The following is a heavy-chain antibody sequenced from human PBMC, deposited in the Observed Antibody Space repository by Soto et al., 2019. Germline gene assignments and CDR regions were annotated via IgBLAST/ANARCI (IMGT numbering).Heavy chain of an antibody. CDR2: IYYSGST. D-gene: IGHD5-12*01. Sequence: ETLSHTWTVSGGSIRSSSYYWGWIRQPPGKGLEWIGSIYYSGSTYYNPSLKSRVTISVDTSKNQFSLKLSSVTAADTAVYYCASLIEMATNWFDPWGQGTLVTVSS. CDR3: ASLIEMATNWFDP. V-gene: IGHV4-39*01. J-gene: IGHJ5*02. CDR1: GGSIRSSSYY.